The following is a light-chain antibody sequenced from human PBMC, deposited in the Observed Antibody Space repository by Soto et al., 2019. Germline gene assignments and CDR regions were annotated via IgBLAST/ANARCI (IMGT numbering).Light chain of an antibody. CDR2: KAS. V-gene: IGKV1-5*03. CDR3: QQYNSYSA. J-gene: IGKJ1*01. CDR1: QTISNW. Sequence: DIQMTQSPSTLSASVGDRVTITCRASQTISNWLAWYQQKPGKAPKLLIYKASTLESGVPSRFSGSVSGTEFTLTISSLQPDDFATYYCQQYNSYSAFGQGTKVDIK.